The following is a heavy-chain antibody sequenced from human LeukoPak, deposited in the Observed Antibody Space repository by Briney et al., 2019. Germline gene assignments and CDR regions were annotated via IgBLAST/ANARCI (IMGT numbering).Heavy chain of an antibody. J-gene: IGHJ6*03. CDR2: ITPIFGTA. V-gene: IGHV1-69*06. CDR3: ARESGDYSKYYYYYYMDV. D-gene: IGHD4-11*01. CDR1: GGTFSSYA. Sequence: SVKVSCKASGGTFSSYAISWVRQAPGQGLEWMGGITPIFGTANYAQKFQGRVTITADKSTSTAYMELSSLRSEDTAVYYCARESGDYSKYYYYYYMDVWGKGTTVTVSS.